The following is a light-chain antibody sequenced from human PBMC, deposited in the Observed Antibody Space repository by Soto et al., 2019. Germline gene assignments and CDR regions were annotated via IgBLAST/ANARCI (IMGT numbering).Light chain of an antibody. Sequence: EIVLTQSPATLSLSPGERATLSCRASQSVSSYLAWYQQKPGQAPRLLIYDASNRATGIPARFSGSGSGTDFTLTIRSLEHEDCAVYYCQQRSNWLTFGGGTKVEIK. CDR1: QSVSSY. V-gene: IGKV3-11*01. CDR3: QQRSNWLT. J-gene: IGKJ4*01. CDR2: DAS.